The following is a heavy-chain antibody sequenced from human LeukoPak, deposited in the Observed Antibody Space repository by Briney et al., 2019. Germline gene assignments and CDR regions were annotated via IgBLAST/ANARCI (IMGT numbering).Heavy chain of an antibody. V-gene: IGHV4-59*10. J-gene: IGHJ4*02. D-gene: IGHD4-17*01. CDR3: ARVWGVTTPDY. CDR1: GGSFSGYY. CDR2: IYTSGST. Sequence: SETLSLTCAVYGGSFSGYYWSWIRQPAGKGLEWIGRIYTSGSTNYNPSLKSRVTMSVDTSKNQFSLKLSSVTAADTAVYYCARVWGVTTPDYWGQGTLVTVSS.